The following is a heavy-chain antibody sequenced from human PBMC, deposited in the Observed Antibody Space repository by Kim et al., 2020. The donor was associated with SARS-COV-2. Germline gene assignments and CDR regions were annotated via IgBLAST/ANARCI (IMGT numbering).Heavy chain of an antibody. V-gene: IGHV4-31*02. D-gene: IGHD3-22*01. Sequence: SETLSLTCNVSGGSIGSSPYYWTWLRHYPGKGLEWIGYIYDSGSTSYSSSLKSRVTLSIDTSETRFSLKIRSVTAADTAIYYCARANAYSGLLWGQGTL. CDR1: GGSIGSSPYY. CDR3: ARANAYSGLL. CDR2: IYDSGST. J-gene: IGHJ4*02.